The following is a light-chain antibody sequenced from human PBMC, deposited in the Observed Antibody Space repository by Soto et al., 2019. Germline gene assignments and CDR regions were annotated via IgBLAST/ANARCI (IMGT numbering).Light chain of an antibody. CDR1: SSDVGGYNY. Sequence: QSALTQPASVSGSPGQSITISCTGTSSDVGGYNYVSWYRQHPGKAPKFMIYDVSNRPSGVSNRFSGSKSGNTASLTISGLQAEDEADYYCSSYTSSSSHVAFGGGTKLTVL. V-gene: IGLV2-14*01. J-gene: IGLJ2*01. CDR2: DVS. CDR3: SSYTSSSSHVA.